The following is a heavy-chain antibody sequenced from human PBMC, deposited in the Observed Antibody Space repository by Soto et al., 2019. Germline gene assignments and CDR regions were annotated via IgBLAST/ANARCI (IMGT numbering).Heavy chain of an antibody. CDR3: ARVGVDDYGDYTSLPEYFQH. D-gene: IGHD4-17*01. V-gene: IGHV4-30-4*01. Sequence: QVQLQESGPGLVKPSQTLSLTCTVSGGSISSGDYYWSWIRQPPGKGLEWIGYIYSSGSTYYNPSLKSRVTISVDTSKNQFSLKLSSVTAADTAVYYCARVGVDDYGDYTSLPEYFQHWGQGTLVTVSS. CDR2: IYSSGST. CDR1: GGSISSGDYY. J-gene: IGHJ1*01.